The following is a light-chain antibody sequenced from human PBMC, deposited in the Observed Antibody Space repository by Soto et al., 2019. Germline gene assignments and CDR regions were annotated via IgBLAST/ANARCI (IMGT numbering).Light chain of an antibody. CDR3: SSYTSSSTLYV. V-gene: IGLV2-14*01. CDR1: SSDVGDNNY. CDR2: DVT. J-gene: IGLJ1*01. Sequence: QSVLTQPASVSGSPGQSITISCTGTSSDVGDNNYVSWYQQHPGKAPKLMIYDVTHRPSGISNRFSGSKSGNTASLTISGXXAXXEXDYYCSSYTSSSTLYVFGTGTKVTVL.